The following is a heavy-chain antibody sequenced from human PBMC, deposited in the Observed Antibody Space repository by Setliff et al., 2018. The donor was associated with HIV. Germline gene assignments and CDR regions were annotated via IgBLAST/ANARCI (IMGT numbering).Heavy chain of an antibody. Sequence: ASVKVSCKASGGTFSGYAITWVRQAPGQGPEWMGVINPSGGSTIYAQKFQGRVTLTRNTSIGTAYMEVSSLGSDDTAVYYCARAFGPLDWGQGTLVTVS. CDR2: INPSGGST. V-gene: IGHV1-46*01. CDR1: GGTFSGYA. CDR3: ARAFGPLD. J-gene: IGHJ4*02. D-gene: IGHD3-16*01.